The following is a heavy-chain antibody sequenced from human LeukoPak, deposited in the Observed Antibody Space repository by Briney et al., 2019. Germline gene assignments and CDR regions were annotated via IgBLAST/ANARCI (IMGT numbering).Heavy chain of an antibody. D-gene: IGHD6-25*01. V-gene: IGHV3-20*04. CDR3: ARDLRHPDAFDI. CDR1: GFTFDDYG. J-gene: IGHJ3*02. Sequence: PGGSLRLYCAASGFTFDDYGMSWVRQAPGKGLEWVSGINWNGGSTGYADSVKGRFTISRDNAKNSLYLQMNSLRAEDTALYYCARDLRHPDAFDIWGQGTMVTVSS. CDR2: INWNGGST.